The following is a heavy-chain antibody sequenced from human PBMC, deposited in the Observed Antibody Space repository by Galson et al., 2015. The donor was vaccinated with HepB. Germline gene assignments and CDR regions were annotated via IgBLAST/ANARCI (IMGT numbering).Heavy chain of an antibody. V-gene: IGHV1-2*04. Sequence: SVKVSCKASGYTFTGYYMHWVRQAPGQGLEWMGWINPNSGGTNYAQKFQGWVTMTRDTSISTAYMELSRLRSDDTAVYYCARSSHIVAYMDVWGKGTTVTVSS. D-gene: IGHD2-15*01. CDR3: ARSSHIVAYMDV. CDR1: GYTFTGYY. CDR2: INPNSGGT. J-gene: IGHJ6*03.